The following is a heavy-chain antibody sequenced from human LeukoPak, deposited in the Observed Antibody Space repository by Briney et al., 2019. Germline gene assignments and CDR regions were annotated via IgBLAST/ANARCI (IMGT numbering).Heavy chain of an antibody. V-gene: IGHV4-61*02. CDR1: GGSISSSSYY. CDR3: ARDQSGWYDY. D-gene: IGHD6-19*01. J-gene: IGHJ4*02. CDR2: IYTSGST. Sequence: SETLSLTCTVSGGSISSSSYYWGWIRQPAGKGLEWIGRIYTSGSTNYNPSLKSRVTISVDTSKNQFSLKLSSVTAADTAVYYCARDQSGWYDYWGQGTLVTVSS.